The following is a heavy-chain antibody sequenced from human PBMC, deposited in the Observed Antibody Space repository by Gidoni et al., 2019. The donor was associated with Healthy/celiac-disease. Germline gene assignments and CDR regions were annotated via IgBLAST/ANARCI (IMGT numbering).Heavy chain of an antibody. Sequence: EVQLLESGGGLVQPGGSLRLSCAASGFTFSSYAMSWVRQAPGKGLEWVSAISGSGGSTYYADSVKGRFTISRDNSKNTRYLQMNSLRAEDTAVYYCAKDRGKVKWELPSSEAYYFDYWGQGTLVTVSS. CDR3: AKDRGKVKWELPSSEAYYFDY. J-gene: IGHJ4*02. CDR2: ISGSGGST. V-gene: IGHV3-23*01. CDR1: GFTFSSYA. D-gene: IGHD1-26*01.